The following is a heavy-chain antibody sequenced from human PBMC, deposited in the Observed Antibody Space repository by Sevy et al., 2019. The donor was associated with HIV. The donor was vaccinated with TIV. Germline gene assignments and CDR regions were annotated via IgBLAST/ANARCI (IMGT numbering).Heavy chain of an antibody. Sequence: GGSLRLSCAASGFTFSHYWMTWVRQAPGKGPEWVAKIKGDGSEKYYADSVRGRFTISRDNAKNSLYLQMNSLRGEDSALYDCARDCNGASGLWGLDVWGQGTTVTVSS. V-gene: IGHV3-7*03. CDR2: IKGDGSEK. J-gene: IGHJ6*02. CDR3: ARDCNGASGLWGLDV. D-gene: IGHD2-8*01. CDR1: GFTFSHYW.